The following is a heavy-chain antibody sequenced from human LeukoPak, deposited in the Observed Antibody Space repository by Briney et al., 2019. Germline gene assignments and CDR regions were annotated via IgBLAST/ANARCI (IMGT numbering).Heavy chain of an antibody. CDR3: AKSVNYYYYYGMDV. CDR1: GFTFSSYA. Sequence: HPGGSLRLSCAASGFTFSSYAMSWVRQPPGKGLEWVTAISGSGGSTYYADSVKGRFTISRDNSKNTLYLQMNSLRAEDTAVYYCAKSVNYYYYYGMDVWGQGTTVTVSS. CDR2: ISGSGGST. J-gene: IGHJ6*02. V-gene: IGHV3-23*01.